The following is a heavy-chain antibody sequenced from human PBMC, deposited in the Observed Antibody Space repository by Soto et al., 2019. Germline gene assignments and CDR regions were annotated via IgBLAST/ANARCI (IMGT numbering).Heavy chain of an antibody. CDR2: VSGSGGGT. V-gene: IGHV3-23*01. CDR1: GFTFSTYA. D-gene: IGHD4-4*01. CDR3: AKDKGGRTILTTFDY. J-gene: IGHJ4*02. Sequence: GGSLRLSCSASGFTFSTYAMSWVRQAPGKGLEWASGVSGSGGGTYYADSVQGRFTISRDNSKNTLYLQMNSLRAEDTAVYYCAKDKGGRTILTTFDYWGQGALVTVSS.